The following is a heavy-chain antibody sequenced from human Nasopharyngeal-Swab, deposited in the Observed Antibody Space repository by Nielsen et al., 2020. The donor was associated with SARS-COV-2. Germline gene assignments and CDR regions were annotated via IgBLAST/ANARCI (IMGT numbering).Heavy chain of an antibody. Sequence: SETLSLTFVVFGVTLNGFHWKWIRQTPGKGLEWIGEINDRGSGNYNPSLRSRVTISAGTSNIQFSLKLNSATAADTAVYYCARGQDAYYYMDVWGEGTTVTVSS. CDR1: GVTLNGFH. V-gene: IGHV4-34*01. J-gene: IGHJ6*03. D-gene: IGHD2-15*01. CDR2: INDRGSG. CDR3: ARGQDAYYYMDV.